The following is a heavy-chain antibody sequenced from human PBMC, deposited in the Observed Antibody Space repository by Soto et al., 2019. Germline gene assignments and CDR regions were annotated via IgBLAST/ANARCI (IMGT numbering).Heavy chain of an antibody. CDR1: GGSVSSDAYY. J-gene: IGHJ4*02. CDR3: AKGFSSGWYVDS. CDR2: ILSGGGT. Sequence: QVQLQETGPGLVKPSGTLSLTCSVSGGSVSSDAYYWSWIRQPPGKTLEWIGFILSGGGTSTNPSLRRRLSISVDTSRNQFSLRLTSVTALDTGVYFCAKGFSSGWYVDSGGRGTLVTVSS. V-gene: IGHV4-61*08. D-gene: IGHD6-19*01.